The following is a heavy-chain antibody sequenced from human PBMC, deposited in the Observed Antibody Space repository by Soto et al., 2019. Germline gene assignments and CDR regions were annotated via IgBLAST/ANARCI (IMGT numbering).Heavy chain of an antibody. J-gene: IGHJ6*02. V-gene: IGHV4-34*01. CDR2: INHSGST. CDR3: ARGVQLRHYYYYYGMDV. D-gene: IGHD6-19*01. CDR1: GGTFSDYY. Sequence: SETLSHTFLTDGGTFSDYYWSWIRQPPWKGLEWIGEINHSGSTNYNPSLKSRVTISVDTSKNQFSLKLSSVTAADTAVYYCARGVQLRHYYYYYGMDVWGQGTTVT.